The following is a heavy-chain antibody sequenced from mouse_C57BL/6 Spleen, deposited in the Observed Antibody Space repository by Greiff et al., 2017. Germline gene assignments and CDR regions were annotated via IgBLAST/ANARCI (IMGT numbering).Heavy chain of an antibody. J-gene: IGHJ2*01. Sequence: VPLKPSVAELVRPGASVKLSCTASGFNIKNSYMHWVKQRPEQGLEWIGRIDPANGNTQYDPKFPGTATLTADTTSNTAYLQLSSLTSEDTSICDSARGNYYFDYWGQGTTLTVSS. CDR1: GFNIKNSY. CDR3: ARGNYYFDY. V-gene: IGHV14-3*01. D-gene: IGHD2-1*01. CDR2: IDPANGNT.